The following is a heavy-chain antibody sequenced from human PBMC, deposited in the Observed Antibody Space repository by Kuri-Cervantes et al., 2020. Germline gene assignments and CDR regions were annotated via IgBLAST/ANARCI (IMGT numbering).Heavy chain of an antibody. CDR1: GFTFSRYS. CDR2: ITSSSSYI. CDR3: ARESSRGSGWYGSGY. J-gene: IGHJ4*02. D-gene: IGHD6-19*01. Sequence: GESLKISCAASGFTFSRYSMNWVRQAPGKGLEWVSSITSSSSYIYYVDSVKGRFTISRDNAKNSLYLQMNSLRAEDTAVYYCARESSRGSGWYGSGYWGQGTLVTVSS. V-gene: IGHV3-21*03.